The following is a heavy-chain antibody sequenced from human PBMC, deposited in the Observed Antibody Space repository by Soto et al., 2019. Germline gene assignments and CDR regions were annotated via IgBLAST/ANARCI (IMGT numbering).Heavy chain of an antibody. V-gene: IGHV4-34*01. J-gene: IGHJ6*03. CDR1: GGSFSGYY. Sequence: KASETLSLTCAVYGGSFSGYYWSWIRQPPGKGLEWIGEINHSGSTNYNPSLKSRVTISVDTSKNQFSLKLSSVTAADTAVYYCARGYSSSWYFPNYMDVWGKGTTVTVSS. CDR3: ARGYSSSWYFPNYMDV. CDR2: INHSGST. D-gene: IGHD6-13*01.